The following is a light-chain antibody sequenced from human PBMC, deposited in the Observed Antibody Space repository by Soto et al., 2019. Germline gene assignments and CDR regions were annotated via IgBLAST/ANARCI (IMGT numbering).Light chain of an antibody. CDR1: QGIGTY. CDR2: GAS. Sequence: IRMTQSPSSLSASTGDRVTITCRASQGIGTYVAWYQQKPGRGPKLLIYGASTLQSGVPSRFSGSGSGTDFTLTISCLQSEDFETYYCQQYDSYPLNFGPGTKVDIK. V-gene: IGKV1-8*01. CDR3: QQYDSYPLN. J-gene: IGKJ3*01.